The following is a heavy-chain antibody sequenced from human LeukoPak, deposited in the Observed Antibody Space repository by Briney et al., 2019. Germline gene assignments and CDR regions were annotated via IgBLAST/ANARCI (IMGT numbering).Heavy chain of an antibody. CDR1: GGSFSDYY. J-gene: IGHJ4*02. CDR3: ARESYSSSYLFDF. Sequence: SETLSLTCAVYGGSFSDYYWSWIRQPPGKGLEWIGEINHSGSTNYNPSLKSRVTISVDTSKNQISLKVNSVTAADTAVYYCARESYSSSYLFDFWGQGTLVTVSS. CDR2: INHSGST. V-gene: IGHV4-34*01. D-gene: IGHD6-6*01.